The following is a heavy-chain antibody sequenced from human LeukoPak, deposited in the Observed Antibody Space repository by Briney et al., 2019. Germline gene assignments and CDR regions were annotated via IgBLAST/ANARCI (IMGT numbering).Heavy chain of an antibody. CDR3: AASFTIFGVVMYGMDV. Sequence: SVKVFCKASGYTFTSYGISWVRQAPGQGLEWMGGIIPIFGTANYAQKFQGRVTITRDESTSTAYMELSSLRSEDTAVYYCAASFTIFGVVMYGMDVWGQGTTVTVSS. CDR2: IIPIFGTA. J-gene: IGHJ6*02. V-gene: IGHV1-69*05. CDR1: GYTFTSYG. D-gene: IGHD3-3*01.